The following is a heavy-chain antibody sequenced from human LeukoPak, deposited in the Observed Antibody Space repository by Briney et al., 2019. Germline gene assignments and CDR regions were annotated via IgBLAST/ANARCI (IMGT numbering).Heavy chain of an antibody. CDR1: GFTFSSYG. CDR3: AKEPGNLWGTDMVTGGFDP. CDR2: IWYDGSNK. V-gene: IGHV3-33*06. J-gene: IGHJ5*02. D-gene: IGHD5-18*01. Sequence: GGSLRLPCTASGFTFSSYGMHWVRQAPGKGLEWVAVIWYDGSNKYYAASVKGRFTISRDNSKNTLYLQMNSLRAEDTAVYYCAKEPGNLWGTDMVTGGFDPWGQGTLVTVSS.